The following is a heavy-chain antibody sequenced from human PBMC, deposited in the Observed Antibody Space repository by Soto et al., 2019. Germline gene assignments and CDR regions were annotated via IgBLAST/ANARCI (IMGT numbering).Heavy chain of an antibody. J-gene: IGHJ5*02. CDR2: VSSSGST. V-gene: IGHV4-59*01. CDR1: GGSINDYY. D-gene: IGHD3-22*01. CDR3: ARVEGNYYDRSGHYVNWFDP. Sequence: SETLSLTCTVSGGSINDYYWGWIRQPPGKGLEWIGHVSSSGSTKYTPSLQSRVTISVGTSKKQFSLKLNSVTAADTAVYYCARVEGNYYDRSGHYVNWFDPWGQG.